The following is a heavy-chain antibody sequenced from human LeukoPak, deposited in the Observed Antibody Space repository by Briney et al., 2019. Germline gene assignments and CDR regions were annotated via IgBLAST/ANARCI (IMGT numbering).Heavy chain of an antibody. J-gene: IGHJ4*02. V-gene: IGHV3-30*04. CDR3: ARDVAAAGMGYYFDY. CDR2: ISYDGSNK. D-gene: IGHD6-13*01. CDR1: GFTFSSYA. Sequence: GGSLRPSCAASGFTFSSYAMHWVRQAPGKGLEWVAVISYDGSNKYYADSVKGRFTISRDNSKNTLYLQMNSLRAEDTAVYYCARDVAAAGMGYYFDYWGQGTLVTVSS.